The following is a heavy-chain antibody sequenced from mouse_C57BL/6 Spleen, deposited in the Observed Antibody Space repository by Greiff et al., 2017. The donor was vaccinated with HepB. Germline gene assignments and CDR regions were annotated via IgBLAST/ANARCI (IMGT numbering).Heavy chain of an antibody. CDR3: ARDRDYYGSSKAWFAY. Sequence: EVQLVESGPGLVKPSQSLSLTCSVTGYSITSGYYWNWIRQFPGNKLEWMGYIRYDGSNNYNPSLKNRISITRDTSKNQFFLKLNSVTTEDTATYYCARDRDYYGSSKAWFAYWGQGTLVTVSA. J-gene: IGHJ3*01. CDR1: GYSITSGYY. CDR2: IRYDGSN. D-gene: IGHD1-1*01. V-gene: IGHV3-6*01.